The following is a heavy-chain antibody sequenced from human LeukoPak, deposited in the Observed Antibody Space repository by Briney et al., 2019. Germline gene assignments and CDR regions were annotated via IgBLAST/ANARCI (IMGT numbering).Heavy chain of an antibody. V-gene: IGHV1-18*01. D-gene: IGHD3-3*01. Sequence: ASVKVSCKASGYTFNSYGISWVRQAPGQGLEWMGWISGYNGNTKYVQKFQGRVTMTTDTSTSTAYMELSSLRSEDTAVYYCARENRTIFGVVSWPTDAFDIWGQGTMVTVSS. CDR2: ISGYNGNT. CDR3: ARENRTIFGVVSWPTDAFDI. J-gene: IGHJ3*02. CDR1: GYTFNSYG.